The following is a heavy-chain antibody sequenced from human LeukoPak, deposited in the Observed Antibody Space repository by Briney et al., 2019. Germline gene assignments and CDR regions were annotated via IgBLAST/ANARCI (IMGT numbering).Heavy chain of an antibody. V-gene: IGHV1-18*01. CDR2: ISAYNGNT. Sequence: ASVKVSCKASGYTFTSYGISWVRQAPGQGLEWMGWISAYNGNTNYAQKLQGRVTMTTDTSTSTAYMELRSLRSDDTAVYYCASVLSYYYDSSGYSQFDYWGQGTLVTVSS. CDR3: ASVLSYYYDSSGYSQFDY. CDR1: GYTFTSYG. D-gene: IGHD3-22*01. J-gene: IGHJ4*02.